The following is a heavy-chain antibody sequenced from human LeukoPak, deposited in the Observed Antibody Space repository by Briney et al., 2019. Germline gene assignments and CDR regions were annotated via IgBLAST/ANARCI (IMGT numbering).Heavy chain of an antibody. Sequence: GGSLRLSCEASGFTFSSYAMSWVRQAPGKGLEWVSGISGSGGSTYYADSVKGRFTISRDNSKNTLYLQMNSLRAEDTAVHYCAKGIAGSRPPFDYWGQGILVTVSS. CDR1: GFTFSSYA. J-gene: IGHJ4*02. V-gene: IGHV3-23*01. CDR3: AKGIAGSRPPFDY. CDR2: ISGSGGST.